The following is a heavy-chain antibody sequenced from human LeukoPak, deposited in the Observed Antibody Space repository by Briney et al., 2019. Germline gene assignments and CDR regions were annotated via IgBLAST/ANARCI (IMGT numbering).Heavy chain of an antibody. CDR2: ISSSGSTI. CDR1: GFTFSSYE. D-gene: IGHD3-22*01. CDR3: AKDLYPGRIVVVITPSY. J-gene: IGHJ4*02. V-gene: IGHV3-48*03. Sequence: GGSLRLSCAASGFTFSSYEMNWVRQAPGKGLEWVSYISSSGSTIYYADSVKGRFTISRDNAKNSLYLQMNSLRAEDAAVYYCAKDLYPGRIVVVITPSYWGQGTLVTVSS.